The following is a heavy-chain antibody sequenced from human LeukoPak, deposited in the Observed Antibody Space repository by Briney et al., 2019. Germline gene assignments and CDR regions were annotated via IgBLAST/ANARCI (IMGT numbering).Heavy chain of an antibody. J-gene: IGHJ4*02. V-gene: IGHV4-30-2*01. D-gene: IGHD3-10*01. Sequence: SETLSLTCAVSGDSISSGGYSRSWIRQPPGKGLEWIGYIYHSGSTYYNPSLKSRVTMSVDRSKNQFSLRLSSVTAADTAVYYCARARGSGSYYVYYYFDYWGQGTLVTVSS. CDR3: ARARGSGSYYVYYYFDY. CDR2: IYHSGST. CDR1: GDSISSGGYS.